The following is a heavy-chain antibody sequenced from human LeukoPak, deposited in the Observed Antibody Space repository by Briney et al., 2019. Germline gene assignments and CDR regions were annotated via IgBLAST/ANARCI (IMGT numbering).Heavy chain of an antibody. CDR3: STATAYDYTLIDF. V-gene: IGHV1-2*02. Sequence: ASVKVSFKSSGFTFTDFYIHWVRQAPGQGLDWMGWINPHSGDTNYPHKFQGRVNLTRDTSIVTSSMELGSLRSDDTAVYYCSTATAYDYTLIDFWGQGSLVTVSS. D-gene: IGHD3-16*01. J-gene: IGHJ4*02. CDR2: INPHSGDT. CDR1: GFTFTDFY.